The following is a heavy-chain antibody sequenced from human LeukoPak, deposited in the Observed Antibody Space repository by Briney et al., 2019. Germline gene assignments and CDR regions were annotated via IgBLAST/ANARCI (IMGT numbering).Heavy chain of an antibody. J-gene: IGHJ6*04. D-gene: IGHD3-10*02. CDR2: ISSSGSTI. V-gene: IGHV3-48*03. CDR1: GFTFSSYE. Sequence: PGGSLRLSCAASGFTFSSYEMIWVRQASGKGLEWVSYISSSGSTIYYADSVKGRFTISRDNTKNSLYLQMNSLRAEDTAVYYCAELGITIIGGVWGKGTTVTISS. CDR3: AELGITIIGGV.